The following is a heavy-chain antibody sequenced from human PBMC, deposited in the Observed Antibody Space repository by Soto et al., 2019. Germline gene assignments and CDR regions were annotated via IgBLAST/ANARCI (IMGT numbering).Heavy chain of an antibody. Sequence: NPSETLSLTCAVYGGSFSGYYWSWIRQPPGKGLEWIGEINHSGSTNYNPSLKSRVTISVDTSKNQFSLKLSSVTAADTAVYYCAALGSTTYDSSGYYYPAGFDYWGQGTLVTVSS. D-gene: IGHD3-22*01. CDR3: AALGSTTYDSSGYYYPAGFDY. CDR2: INHSGST. CDR1: GGSFSGYY. J-gene: IGHJ4*02. V-gene: IGHV4-34*01.